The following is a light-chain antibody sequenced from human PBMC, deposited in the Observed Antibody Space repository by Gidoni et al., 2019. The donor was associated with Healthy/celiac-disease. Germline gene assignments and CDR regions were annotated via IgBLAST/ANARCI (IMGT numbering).Light chain of an antibody. CDR2: EVS. CDR3: SSYTTRNTQVV. V-gene: IGLV2-14*01. CDR1: SNYVLNYNY. Sequence: QSALTQPASVSGSPGQSLTISCTGTSNYVLNYNYVSWYQQHPGRAPKLIIYEVSNRPSGVSNRFSGSKSGNTASLTISRLQAEDEADYYCSSYTTRNTQVVFGGGTKVTV. J-gene: IGLJ2*01.